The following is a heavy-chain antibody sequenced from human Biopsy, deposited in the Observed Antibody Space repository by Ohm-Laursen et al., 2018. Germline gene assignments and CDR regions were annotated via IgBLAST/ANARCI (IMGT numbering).Heavy chain of an antibody. D-gene: IGHD3-10*01. CDR1: GFTLDSYA. V-gene: IGHV3-9*01. J-gene: IGHJ5*01. CDR3: ATELLPPGVGGPWLES. CDR2: LSLDSSRI. Sequence: SLRLSCAASGFTLDSYAIHWVRQAPGKGLEWVSGLSLDSSRIGYADSVKGRFTVSRDNAKNSLYLQMNSLRAADTAKYYCATELLPPGVGGPWLESWGQGISVTVSS.